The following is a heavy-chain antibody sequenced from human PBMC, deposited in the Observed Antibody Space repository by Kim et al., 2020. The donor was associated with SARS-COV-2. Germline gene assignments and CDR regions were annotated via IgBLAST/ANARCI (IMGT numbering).Heavy chain of an antibody. CDR2: IYYSGST. CDR1: GGSISSYY. J-gene: IGHJ4*02. CDR3: ARFQAYSGYDLAYFDY. Sequence: SETLSLTCTVSGGSISSYYWSWIRQPPGKGLEWIGYIYYSGSTNYNPSLKSRVTISVDTSKNQFSLKLSSVTAADTAVYYCARFQAYSGYDLAYFDYWGQGTLVTVSS. V-gene: IGHV4-59*08. D-gene: IGHD5-12*01.